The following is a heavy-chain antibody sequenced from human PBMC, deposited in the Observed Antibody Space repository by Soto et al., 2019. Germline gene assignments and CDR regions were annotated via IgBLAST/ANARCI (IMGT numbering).Heavy chain of an antibody. V-gene: IGHV3-33*01. D-gene: IGHD6-13*01. CDR1: GFTFSSYG. CDR3: ARDLIIAAAGTCFDY. J-gene: IGHJ4*02. CDR2: IWYDGSNK. Sequence: GGSLRLSCAASGFTFSSYGMHWVRQAPGKGLEWVAVIWYDGSNKYYADSVKGRFTISRDNSKNTLYLQMNSLRAEDTAVYYCARDLIIAAAGTCFDYWGQGTLVTVSS.